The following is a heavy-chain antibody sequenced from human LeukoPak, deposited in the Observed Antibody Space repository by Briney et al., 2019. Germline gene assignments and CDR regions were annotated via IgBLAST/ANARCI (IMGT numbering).Heavy chain of an antibody. CDR1: GFTFSSDS. J-gene: IGHJ3*02. Sequence: GGSLRLSCAASGFTFSSDSMNWVRQAPGKGLEWVSSISSSSSYIYYADSVKGRFTISRDNAKNSLYLQMNSLRAEDTAVYYCARDRYYYGSGSPGPAFDIWGQGTMVTVSS. CDR2: ISSSSSYI. V-gene: IGHV3-21*01. CDR3: ARDRYYYGSGSPGPAFDI. D-gene: IGHD3-10*01.